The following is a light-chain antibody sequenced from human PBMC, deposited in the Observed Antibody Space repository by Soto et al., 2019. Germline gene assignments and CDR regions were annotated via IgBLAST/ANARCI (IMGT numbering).Light chain of an antibody. CDR2: EVN. J-gene: IGLJ1*01. CDR3: CSYAGTVAYV. CDR1: GSDVGAYNL. Sequence: QPVLTQPASVSGSPGQSITISCAGTGSDVGAYNLVSWYQQHPGKAPKLILCEVNTRPSGMSNRCSGSKSGDTASLTISWSQAEAEADFFWCSYAGTVAYVFGAGTKLTAL. V-gene: IGLV2-23*02.